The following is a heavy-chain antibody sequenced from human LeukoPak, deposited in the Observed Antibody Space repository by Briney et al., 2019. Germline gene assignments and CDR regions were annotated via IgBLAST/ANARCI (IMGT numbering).Heavy chain of an antibody. V-gene: IGHV3-23*01. J-gene: IGHJ4*02. D-gene: IGHD6-13*01. CDR3: AKRGIAAAASFDY. CDR2: ISGNGDYT. CDR1: GFTFSSYA. Sequence: GGSLRLSCAASGFTFSSYAMSWVRQAPGKGLEWVSTISGNGDYTYYADSVEGRFTISRDNSKNTLYLQMNSLRADDTAVYYCAKRGIAAAASFDYWGQGTLVSVSS.